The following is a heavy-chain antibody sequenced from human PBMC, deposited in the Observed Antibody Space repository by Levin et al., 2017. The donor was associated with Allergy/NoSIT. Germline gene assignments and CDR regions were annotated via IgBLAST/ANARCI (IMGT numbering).Heavy chain of an antibody. CDR1: GGSISSYY. CDR3: ARGYSYGFN. CDR2: IYYSGST. D-gene: IGHD5-18*01. J-gene: IGHJ4*02. Sequence: PSETLSLTCTVSGGSISSYYWSWIRQPPGKGLEWIGYIYYSGSTNYNPSLKSRVTISVDTSKNQFSLKLSSVTAADTAVYYCARGYSYGFNWGQGTLVTVSS. V-gene: IGHV4-59*01.